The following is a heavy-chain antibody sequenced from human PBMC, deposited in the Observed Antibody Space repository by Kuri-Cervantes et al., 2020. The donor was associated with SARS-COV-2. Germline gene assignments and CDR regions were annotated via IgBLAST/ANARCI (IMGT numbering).Heavy chain of an antibody. CDR2: IYSGGSST. D-gene: IGHD3-3*01. CDR3: ARDGSDDFWSGHELGMDV. V-gene: IGHV3-23*03. J-gene: IGHJ6*02. CDR1: GFTFSSYA. Sequence: GESLKISCAASGFTFSSYAMSWVRQAPGKGLEWVPVIYSGGSSTYYADSVKGRFTISRDNSKNTLYLQMNSLRDEDTAVYYCARDGSDDFWSGHELGMDVWGQGTTVTVSS.